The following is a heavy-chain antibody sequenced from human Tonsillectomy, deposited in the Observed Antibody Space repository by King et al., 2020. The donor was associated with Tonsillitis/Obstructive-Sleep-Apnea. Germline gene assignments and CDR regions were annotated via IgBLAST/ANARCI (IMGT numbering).Heavy chain of an antibody. Sequence: QLVQSGGGLVQPGGSLKLSCAASGFTFSGSAMHWVRQASGKGLEWVGRIRSKANSYATAYAASVKGRFTISRDDSKNTAYLQMNSLKTEDTAVYYCTRRGCSSTSCYENYYYYGMDVWGQGTTVTVSS. CDR3: TRRGCSSTSCYENYYYYGMDV. CDR1: GFTFSGSA. J-gene: IGHJ6*02. CDR2: IRSKANSYAT. V-gene: IGHV3-73*01. D-gene: IGHD2-2*01.